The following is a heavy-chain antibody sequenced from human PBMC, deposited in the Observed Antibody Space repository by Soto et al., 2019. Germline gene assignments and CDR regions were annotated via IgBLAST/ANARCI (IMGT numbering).Heavy chain of an antibody. J-gene: IGHJ5*02. Sequence: SVKVSFKASGGTFSSYAISWVRQAPGQGLEWMGGIIPIFGTANYAQKFQGRVTITADESTSTAYMELSSLRSEDTAVYYCARRWFTMVWGVITNWFDPWGQGTLVTVSS. CDR1: GGTFSSYA. V-gene: IGHV1-69*13. D-gene: IGHD3-10*01. CDR2: IIPIFGTA. CDR3: ARRWFTMVWGVITNWFDP.